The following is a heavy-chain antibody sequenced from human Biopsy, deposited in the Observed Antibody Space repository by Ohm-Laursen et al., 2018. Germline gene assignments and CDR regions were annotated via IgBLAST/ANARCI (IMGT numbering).Heavy chain of an antibody. CDR3: AADINVWNVNY. Sequence: GSLRLSCTASGFYFSNYAMSWVRQAPGKGLEWVSGISGSGGSTYYAESMKGRFTISRDNSKKTVYLQMKSLRAEDTAVYYCAADINVWNVNYWGQGTQVTVSS. CDR2: ISGSGGST. D-gene: IGHD1-1*01. V-gene: IGHV3-23*01. CDR1: GFYFSNYA. J-gene: IGHJ4*02.